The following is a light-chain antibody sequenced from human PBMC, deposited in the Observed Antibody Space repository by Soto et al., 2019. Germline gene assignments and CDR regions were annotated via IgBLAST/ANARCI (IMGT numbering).Light chain of an antibody. V-gene: IGKV3-20*01. CDR3: HQYGSSLWT. CDR2: GAS. Sequence: EIGLTQSPGTLSLSPGERATLSCRASQSVSSNYLAWYQQKPGQAPRLLIYGASNSAPGIPDRFSGSRSGTDFTLTISRQEPEDFAVYYCHQYGSSLWTFGQGTKVEIK. CDR1: QSVSSNY. J-gene: IGKJ1*01.